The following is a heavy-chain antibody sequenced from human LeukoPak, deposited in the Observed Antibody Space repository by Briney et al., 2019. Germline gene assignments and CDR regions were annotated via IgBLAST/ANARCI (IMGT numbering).Heavy chain of an antibody. CDR1: GFTFSSYA. CDR2: ITGSGGRT. CDR3: ARSEDPKYYYGSGSYYNV. J-gene: IGHJ4*02. D-gene: IGHD3-10*01. Sequence: GGSLRLSCAASGFTFSSYAMNWVRQAPGKGLEWVSAITGSGGRTYYADSVKGRFTISRDNSKNTLYLQMNSLRAEDTAVYYCARSEDPKYYYGSGSYYNVWGQGTLVTVSS. V-gene: IGHV3-23*01.